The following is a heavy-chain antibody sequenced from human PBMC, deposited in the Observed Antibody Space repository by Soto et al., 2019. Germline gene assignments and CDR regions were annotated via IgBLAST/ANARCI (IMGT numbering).Heavy chain of an antibody. Sequence: QVQLVESGGGVVQPGRSLRLSCAASGFTFSSYAMHWVRQAPGKGLEWVAVISYDGSNKYYADSVKGRFTISRDNSKNTLYLQMNSLRAEDTAVYYCARGDVLVRYYYCGMDVWGQGTTVTVSS. CDR3: ARGDVLVRYYYCGMDV. V-gene: IGHV3-30-3*01. CDR2: ISYDGSNK. CDR1: GFTFSSYA. J-gene: IGHJ6*02. D-gene: IGHD3-3*02.